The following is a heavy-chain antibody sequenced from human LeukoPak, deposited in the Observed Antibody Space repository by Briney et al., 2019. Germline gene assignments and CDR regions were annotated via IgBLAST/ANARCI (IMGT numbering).Heavy chain of an antibody. CDR2: TSSSDAGT. CDR1: GFTLNNYA. V-gene: IGHV3-23*01. D-gene: IGHD2-15*01. CDR3: ARAPVTSCSGVLCYPFDY. Sequence: PGRSLRLSCAASGFTLNNYAMSWVRQAPGKGLEWVSATSSSDAGTYHADSVRGRFTISRDNSKNTLYLQMNSLRAEDAAVYYCARAPVTSCSGVLCYPFDYWGQGTLVTVSS. J-gene: IGHJ4*02.